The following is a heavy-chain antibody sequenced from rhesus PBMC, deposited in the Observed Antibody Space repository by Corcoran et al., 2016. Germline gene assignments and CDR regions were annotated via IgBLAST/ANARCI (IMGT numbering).Heavy chain of an antibody. CDR2: ISGSGVGS. CDR3: ATLVGVPWSLDV. CDR1: GGSVSSNY. Sequence: QVQLQESGPGLVKPSETLSLTCAVSGGSVSSNYWSWISKSPGKGWEWIGRISGSGVGSDYTPSLSSRVPLSPEPSKNQFSLRLTSVTAADTALYFCATLVGVPWSLDVWGRGVLVTVSS. D-gene: IGHD2-39*01. J-gene: IGHJ5-2*02. V-gene: IGHV4-173*01.